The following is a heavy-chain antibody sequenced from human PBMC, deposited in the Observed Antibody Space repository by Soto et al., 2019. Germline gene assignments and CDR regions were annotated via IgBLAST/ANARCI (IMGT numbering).Heavy chain of an antibody. V-gene: IGHV3-30*04. Sequence: QVQLVESGGGVVQPGRSLRLSCAASAFTFRSYTMHWVRQAPGKGLEWVATISYDGSKTNYADSVRGRFTISRDNSKSTLFLQMDSLRPEDTAVYSCARDRDSSYFPPPYYFDSWXXXTLVTVXS. CDR1: AFTFRSYT. D-gene: IGHD4-4*01. CDR2: ISYDGSKT. J-gene: IGHJ4*01. CDR3: ARDRDSSYFPPPYYFDS.